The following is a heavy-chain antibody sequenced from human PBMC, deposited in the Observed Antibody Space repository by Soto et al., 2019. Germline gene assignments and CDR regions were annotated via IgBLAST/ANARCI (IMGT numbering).Heavy chain of an antibody. CDR3: ARALFYSDSDGYYFEFDY. CDR1: GFSLTDTRMG. V-gene: IGHV2-26*01. D-gene: IGHD3-22*01. Sequence: SGPTLVNPTDTLTLTCSVSGFSLTDTRMGVSWIRQAPGEALEWLAHIISNDDKSYSTSLKSRLTISKDTSKSQVVLRMTNMDPVDTGRYYCARALFYSDSDGYYFEFDYWGPGTLVTVSS. J-gene: IGHJ4*02. CDR2: IISNDDK.